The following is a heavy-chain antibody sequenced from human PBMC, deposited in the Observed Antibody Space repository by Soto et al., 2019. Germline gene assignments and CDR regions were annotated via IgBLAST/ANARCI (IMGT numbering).Heavy chain of an antibody. V-gene: IGHV1-69*06. CDR1: GGTFSSYA. D-gene: IGHD3-22*01. CDR3: ASISPYYYDSSGYLLPRQDAFDI. CDR2: IIPIFGTA. J-gene: IGHJ3*02. Sequence: WASVKVSCKASGGTFSSYAISWVRQAPGQGLEWMGGIIPIFGTANYAQKFQGRVTITADKSTSTAYMELSSLRSEDTAVYYCASISPYYYDSSGYLLPRQDAFDIWGQGTMVTVSS.